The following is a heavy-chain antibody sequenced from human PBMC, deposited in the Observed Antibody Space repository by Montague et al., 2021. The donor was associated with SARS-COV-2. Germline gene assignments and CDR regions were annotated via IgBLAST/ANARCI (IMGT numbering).Heavy chain of an antibody. Sequence: SETLSLTCSVSGGSINNYYWGWVRQSPGKGLEWIGYIYYSGSVNTSYNPALKSRVSISVDTSENQFSLKLTSVTAADTAVYYCARRGGGEVFARFMYWYFDVWGRGSLVTVSS. CDR3: ARRGGGEVFARFMYWYFDV. D-gene: IGHD2-21*01. CDR1: GGSINNYY. V-gene: IGHV4-59*13. CDR2: IYYSGSVNT. J-gene: IGHJ2*01.